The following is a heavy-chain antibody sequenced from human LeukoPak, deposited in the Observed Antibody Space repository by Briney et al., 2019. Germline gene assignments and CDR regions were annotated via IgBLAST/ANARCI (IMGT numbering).Heavy chain of an antibody. D-gene: IGHD3-22*01. CDR2: INHSGST. CDR1: GGSFSDYY. Sequence: SETLSLTCAVYGGSFSDYYWSRIRQPPGKGLEWIGEINHSGSTNYNPSLKSRVTISVDTSKNQSSLKLSSVTAADTAVYYCARVQDFDTSGYYLGYWGQGTLVTVSS. CDR3: ARVQDFDTSGYYLGY. V-gene: IGHV4-34*01. J-gene: IGHJ4*02.